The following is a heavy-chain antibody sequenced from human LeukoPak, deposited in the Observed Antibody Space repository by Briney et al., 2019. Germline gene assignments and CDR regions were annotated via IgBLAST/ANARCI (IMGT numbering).Heavy chain of an antibody. CDR3: ARDLTLPVDY. CDR2: INPNSGGT. V-gene: IGHV1-2*02. Sequence: GASVKVSCKASGYTLSGYYMHWVRQAPGHGLEWMGWINPNSGGTNYAQKFQGRVTMTRDTSISTAYMELSRLGSDDTAVYYCARDLTLPVDYWGQGTLVTVSS. J-gene: IGHJ4*02. D-gene: IGHD4-23*01. CDR1: GYTLSGYY.